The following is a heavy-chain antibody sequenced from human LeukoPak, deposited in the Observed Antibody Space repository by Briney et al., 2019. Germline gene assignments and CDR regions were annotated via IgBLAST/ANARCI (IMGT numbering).Heavy chain of an antibody. CDR1: GGTFSSYA. J-gene: IGHJ3*02. Sequence: SVKVSCKASGGTFSSYAISWVRQAPGQGLEWMGRIIPILGIANYAQKSQGRVTITADKSTSTAYMELSSLRSEDTAVYYCARDLVVLGGDIWGQGTMVTVSS. D-gene: IGHD2-2*01. CDR2: IIPILGIA. V-gene: IGHV1-69*04. CDR3: ARDLVVLGGDI.